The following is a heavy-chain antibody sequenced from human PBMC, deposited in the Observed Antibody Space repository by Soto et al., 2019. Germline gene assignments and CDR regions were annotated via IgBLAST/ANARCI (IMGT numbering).Heavy chain of an antibody. V-gene: IGHV3-33*01. D-gene: IGHD2-15*01. CDR3: ASEYCSGGRCYYYGMDV. Sequence: QVPLVESGGGVVQPGRSLRLSCAASGFTFSSYGMHWVRQAPGKGLEWVAVIWYDGSKKYYADSVKGRFTISRDNSKNTLYLQMNSLRAEDTAVYYCASEYCSGGRCYYYGMDVWGQGTTVTVSS. J-gene: IGHJ6*02. CDR1: GFTFSSYG. CDR2: IWYDGSKK.